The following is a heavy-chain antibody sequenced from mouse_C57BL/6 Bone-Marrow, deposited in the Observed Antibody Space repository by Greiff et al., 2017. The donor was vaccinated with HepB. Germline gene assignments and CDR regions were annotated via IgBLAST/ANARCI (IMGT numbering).Heavy chain of an antibody. CDR2: ISSGSSTI. CDR3: ARSLRAMDY. V-gene: IGHV5-17*01. CDR1: GFTFSDSG. D-gene: IGHD1-3*01. Sequence: EVKLVETGGGLVKPGGSLKLSCAASGFTFSDSGMHWVRQAPEKGLEWVAYISSGSSTIYYADTVKGRFTISRDNAKNTLYLQMTSLRSVDTAMYYCARSLRAMDYWGQETSVTVFS. J-gene: IGHJ4*01.